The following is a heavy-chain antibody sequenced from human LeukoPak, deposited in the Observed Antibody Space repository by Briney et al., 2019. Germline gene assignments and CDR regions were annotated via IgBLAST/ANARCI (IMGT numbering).Heavy chain of an antibody. D-gene: IGHD1-26*01. CDR2: IRYDGSDK. Sequence: GGSLRLSCAAPGFTFSSYGMHWLRKAPGTGLAWERFIRYDGSDKYYADSVKGRFPISRDTPKNTLYLQVNSLRAEDTAVYYCAKDSWEVGATSEIDYWGQGTLVTVSS. J-gene: IGHJ4*02. CDR1: GFTFSSYG. V-gene: IGHV3-30*02. CDR3: AKDSWEVGATSEIDY.